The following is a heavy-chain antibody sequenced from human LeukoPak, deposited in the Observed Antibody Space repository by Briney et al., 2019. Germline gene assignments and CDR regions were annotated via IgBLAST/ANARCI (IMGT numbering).Heavy chain of an antibody. CDR3: ARDLGDFWSGYYFVY. Sequence: GGSLRLSCAASGFTFSSYAMSWVRQAPGKGLEWVANIKQDGSEKYCVDSVKGRFTISRDNAKNSLYLQMNSLRAEDTAVYYCARDLGDFWSGYYFVYWGQGTLVTVSS. CDR2: IKQDGSEK. V-gene: IGHV3-7*01. CDR1: GFTFSSYA. D-gene: IGHD3-3*01. J-gene: IGHJ4*02.